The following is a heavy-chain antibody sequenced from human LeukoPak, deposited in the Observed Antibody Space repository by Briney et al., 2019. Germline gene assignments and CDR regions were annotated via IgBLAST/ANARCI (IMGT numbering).Heavy chain of an antibody. CDR2: ISSSGSTI. Sequence: GGSLRLSCAASGFTFSDYYMSWIRQAPGKGLEWVSYISSSGSTIYYADSVKGRFTISRDNAKNSLYLQMNSLRAEDTALYYCAKARRYSSYDAFDMWGQGTMVTVSS. J-gene: IGHJ3*02. CDR1: GFTFSDYY. V-gene: IGHV3-11*04. D-gene: IGHD6-13*01. CDR3: AKARRYSSYDAFDM.